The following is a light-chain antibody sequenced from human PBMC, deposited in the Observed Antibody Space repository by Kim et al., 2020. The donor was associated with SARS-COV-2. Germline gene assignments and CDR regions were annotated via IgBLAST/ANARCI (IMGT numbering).Light chain of an antibody. V-gene: IGLV3-19*01. CDR3: NSRDSSGNHWV. Sequence: ALGRTVRMTCKEDSLRSYYASWYQQKPGQAPVLVIYGKNNRPSGIPDRFSGSSSGNTASLTITGAQAEDEADYYCNSRDSSGNHWVFGGGTQLTVL. CDR1: SLRSYY. J-gene: IGLJ3*02. CDR2: GKN.